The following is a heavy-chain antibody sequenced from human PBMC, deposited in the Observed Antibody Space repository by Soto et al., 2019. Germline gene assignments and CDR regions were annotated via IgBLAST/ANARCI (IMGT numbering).Heavy chain of an antibody. Sequence: QVQLQESGPGLVKPSQTLSLTCTVSGGSISSGAFYWTWIRQHPEKGLEWIGSIHYSGTTYYNPSLKSRVTMSGDTSKTRFSLKLNSVTAADTAVYYCARQDYYYDSSGYSEDAFDIWGQGTMVTVSS. V-gene: IGHV4-31*03. CDR2: IHYSGTT. J-gene: IGHJ3*02. D-gene: IGHD3-22*01. CDR1: GGSISSGAFY. CDR3: ARQDYYYDSSGYSEDAFDI.